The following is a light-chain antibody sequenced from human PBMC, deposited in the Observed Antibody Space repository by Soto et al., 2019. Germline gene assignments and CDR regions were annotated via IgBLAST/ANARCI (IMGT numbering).Light chain of an antibody. CDR2: LGS. CDR1: ESLFTDGHNC. Sequence: DIVLTQSPLSLPVTPGEPASISWRSSESLFTDGHNCLDWYVQKPGQSPQLLIYLGSNRASGVPDRFSGSGSGTDFTLKISRVEAEDVGVYYCMQALQTPLTFGGGTKVEI. V-gene: IGKV2-28*01. CDR3: MQALQTPLT. J-gene: IGKJ4*01.